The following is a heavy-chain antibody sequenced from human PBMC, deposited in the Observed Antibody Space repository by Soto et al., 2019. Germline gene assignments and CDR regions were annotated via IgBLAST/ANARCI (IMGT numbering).Heavy chain of an antibody. CDR2: MEPSTGRT. J-gene: IGHJ4*02. V-gene: IGHV1-8*01. D-gene: IGHD1-26*01. CDR3: ARGVSAGVDY. CDR1: GYSFTSLD. Sequence: ASVKVSCKVSGYSFTSLDINWVRQTAGQGLEWMGWMEPSTGRTGYAQKFQGRVTMTRDTSINTAYMELTTLTSDDTAFYYCARGVSAGVDYWGQGTLVTVPQ.